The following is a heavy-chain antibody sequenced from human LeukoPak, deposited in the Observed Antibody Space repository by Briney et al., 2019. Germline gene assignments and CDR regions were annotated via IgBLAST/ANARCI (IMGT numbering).Heavy chain of an antibody. J-gene: IGHJ4*02. V-gene: IGHV4-38-2*02. CDR2: IYHSGSI. CDR3: ARDGNDYGSGSSSFDY. Sequence: SETLSLTCTVSGYSIRSGYYWGWIRQPPGKGLEWIGSIYHSGSIYHNPSLRSRVTISVDTSKNQFSLKLSSVTAADTAVYYCARDGNDYGSGSSSFDYWGQGTLVTVSS. CDR1: GYSIRSGYY. D-gene: IGHD3-10*01.